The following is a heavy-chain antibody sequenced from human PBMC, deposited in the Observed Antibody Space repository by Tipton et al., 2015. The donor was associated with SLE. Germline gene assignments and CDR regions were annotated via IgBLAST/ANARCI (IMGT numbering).Heavy chain of an antibody. CDR2: IYYTGST. CDR1: GGSIISHY. D-gene: IGHD5-12*01. CDR3: ARGNQHSGYDGFDY. V-gene: IGHV4-59*11. J-gene: IGHJ4*02. Sequence: TLSLTCTVSGGSIISHYWSWIRQPPGKGLEWLGDIYYTGSTNYNPSLKSRVTMSVDTSKNQVSLKLSSVTAADTAIYYCARGNQHSGYDGFDYWGQGTLVTVSS.